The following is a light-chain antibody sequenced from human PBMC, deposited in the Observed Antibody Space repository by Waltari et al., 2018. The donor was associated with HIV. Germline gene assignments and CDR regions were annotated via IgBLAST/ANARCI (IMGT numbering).Light chain of an antibody. V-gene: IGLV2-14*01. CDR1: STDVGGYNY. CDR3: SSYTSSTTWV. J-gene: IGLJ3*02. Sequence: QSALTQPASVSGSPGQSITISCTGTSTDVGGYNYVSWYQHHPGQAPKVMIYECSNRPSGVSNRFSGSKSGNTASLTISGLQAEDEADYYCSSYTSSTTWVFGGGTKLTVL. CDR2: ECS.